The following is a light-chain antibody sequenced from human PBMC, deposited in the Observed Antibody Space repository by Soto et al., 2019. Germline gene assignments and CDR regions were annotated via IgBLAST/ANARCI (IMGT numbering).Light chain of an antibody. CDR1: QSDASGY. Sequence: ETVLTQSPGTLTLSAGERATLSCRASQSDASGYLVWYQQKPGQTPTVLIYCSSTRSAGISDRCSGSCSGTDFTLAISILDPEYCSRYYCPLSESPPTFCQGTKVDTK. J-gene: IGKJ1*01. V-gene: IGKV3-20*01. CDR3: PLSESPPT. CDR2: CSS.